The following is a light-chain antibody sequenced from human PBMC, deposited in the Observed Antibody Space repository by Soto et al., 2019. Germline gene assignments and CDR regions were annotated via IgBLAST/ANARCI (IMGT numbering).Light chain of an antibody. CDR2: GAS. CDR3: QQYGSSPPWK. V-gene: IGKV3-20*01. CDR1: QSVSNNY. Sequence: EIVLTQSPGTLSLSPGERATLSCRASQSVSNNYLAWYQQKPGQAPRLLIYGASSRATGIPDRFSGSGSGTDFTLTISRLEPEDFAVYYCQQYGSSPPWKFGQGTKVDIK. J-gene: IGKJ1*01.